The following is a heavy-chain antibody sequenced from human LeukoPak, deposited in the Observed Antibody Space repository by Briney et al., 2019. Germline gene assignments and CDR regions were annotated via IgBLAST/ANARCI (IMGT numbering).Heavy chain of an antibody. J-gene: IGHJ4*02. CDR1: GFIFSRNN. CDR3: ACARTGGAYFDY. D-gene: IGHD1-1*01. Sequence: GGSLRLSCAASGFIFSRNNMNWVRQAPGKGLEWVSYISSSGTTIYYADSVKGRFTISRDNAKNSPYLQMNSLRDEDTAVYYCACARTGGAYFDYWGQGTLVTVSS. CDR2: ISSSGTTI. V-gene: IGHV3-48*02.